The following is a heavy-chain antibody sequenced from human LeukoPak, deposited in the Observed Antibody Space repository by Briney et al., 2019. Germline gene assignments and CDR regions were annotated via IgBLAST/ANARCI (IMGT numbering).Heavy chain of an antibody. Sequence: GGSLRLSCAVSGLRFGSFWMSWVRQAPGMGLEWVANINQDGSEKYFVDSVRGRFAISRDNSKNSLHLQMNTLRAEDTAVYYCARERDGRFFDYWGQGTLVTVSS. CDR1: GLRFGSFW. D-gene: IGHD5-24*01. CDR3: ARERDGRFFDY. V-gene: IGHV3-7*01. CDR2: INQDGSEK. J-gene: IGHJ4*02.